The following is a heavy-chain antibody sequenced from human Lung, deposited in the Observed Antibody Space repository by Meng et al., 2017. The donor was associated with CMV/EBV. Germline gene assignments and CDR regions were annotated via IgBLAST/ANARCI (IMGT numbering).Heavy chain of an antibody. D-gene: IGHD3-22*01. CDR1: GFTFSNAW. CDR2: IKRNTDGGTR. V-gene: IGHV3-15*01. CDR3: TTAGANYEPDY. Sequence: GASLKISCAASGFTFSNAWMNWVRQAPGKGLEWVGRIKRNTDGGTRDHAAPVRGRFTTSRDDSKNTLYLQMNSLTTEDTAVYYCTTAGANYEPDYWGQGTLVTFSS. J-gene: IGHJ4*02.